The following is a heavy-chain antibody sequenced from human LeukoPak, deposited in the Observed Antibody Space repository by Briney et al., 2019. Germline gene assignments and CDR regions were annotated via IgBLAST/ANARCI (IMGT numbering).Heavy chain of an antibody. J-gene: IGHJ3*02. CDR2: IYTSGST. D-gene: IGHD2-8*01. CDR3: ARDNGGRAFDI. CDR1: GGSISSGSYY. V-gene: IGHV4-61*02. Sequence: SQTLSLTCTVSGGSISSGSYYWSWIRQPAGTGLEWIGRIYTSGSTNYNPSLKSRVTMSVDTSKNQFSLKLSSVTAADTAVYYCARDNGGRAFDIWGQGTMVTVSS.